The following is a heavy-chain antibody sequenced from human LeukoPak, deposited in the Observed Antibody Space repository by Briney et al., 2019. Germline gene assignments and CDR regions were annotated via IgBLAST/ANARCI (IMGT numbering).Heavy chain of an antibody. Sequence: GASVKVSCKASGYSFTTYGISWVRQAPGQGLEWMGWISAYSGNTNYAQKLQGRVTMTIDISTSTGYMELRSLRSDDTAVYYCARDVHSSGYYDNGYWGQGTLVTVSS. CDR1: GYSFTTYG. D-gene: IGHD3-22*01. CDR2: ISAYSGNT. V-gene: IGHV1-18*01. CDR3: ARDVHSSGYYDNGY. J-gene: IGHJ4*02.